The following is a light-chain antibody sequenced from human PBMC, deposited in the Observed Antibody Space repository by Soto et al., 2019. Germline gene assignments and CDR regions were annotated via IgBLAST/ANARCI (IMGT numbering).Light chain of an antibody. J-gene: IGKJ4*01. CDR2: FAS. CDR1: QSVSNN. Sequence: EIVMTQSPATLSVSPGEKATLSCRASQSVSNNLAWYQQKPGQAPRLLIYFASTRATGIPARFSGSGSGTEFSLTISSLQSEDFAVYYCQNYNKWPLTFGGGTKVETK. CDR3: QNYNKWPLT. V-gene: IGKV3-15*01.